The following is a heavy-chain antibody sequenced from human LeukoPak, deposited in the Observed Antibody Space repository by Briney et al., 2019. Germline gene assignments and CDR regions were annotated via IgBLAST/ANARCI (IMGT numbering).Heavy chain of an antibody. J-gene: IGHJ4*02. D-gene: IGHD5-12*01. CDR3: ARAPGYSEYDQYYFDH. CDR2: ISYDRSNK. V-gene: IGHV3-30-3*01. CDR1: GFTFSSHA. Sequence: GGSLRLSCAASGFTFSSHALHWVRQAPGKGLEWVAVISYDRSNKYYADSVKGRFTISRDNSKNTLYLQMNSLRAEDTAVYYCARAPGYSEYDQYYFDHWGQGTLVTVSS.